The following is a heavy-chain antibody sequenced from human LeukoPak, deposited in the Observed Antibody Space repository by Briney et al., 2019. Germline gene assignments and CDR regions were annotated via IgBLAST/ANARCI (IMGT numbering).Heavy chain of an antibody. Sequence: ASVKVSCKVSGYTLTELSMHWVRQAPGKGLEWMGGFDPEDGETIYAQKFQGRVTTTEDTSTDTAYMELSSLRSEDTAVYYCATDLPAAAGVAVFDIWGQGTMVTVSS. CDR2: FDPEDGET. J-gene: IGHJ3*02. CDR1: GYTLTELS. V-gene: IGHV1-24*01. D-gene: IGHD6-13*01. CDR3: ATDLPAAAGVAVFDI.